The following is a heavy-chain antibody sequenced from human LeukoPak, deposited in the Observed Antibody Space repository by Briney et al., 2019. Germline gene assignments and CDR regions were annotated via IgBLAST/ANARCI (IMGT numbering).Heavy chain of an antibody. CDR1: GFTFSNAW. D-gene: IGHD3-3*01. CDR3: AKDGRFLEWLPSDAFDI. Sequence: GGSLRLSCAASGFTFSNAWMSWVRQAPGKGLEWVSAISGSGGSTYYADSVKGRFTISRDNSKNTLYLQMNSLRAEDTAVYYCAKDGRFLEWLPSDAFDIWGQGTMVTVSS. CDR2: ISGSGGST. J-gene: IGHJ3*02. V-gene: IGHV3-23*01.